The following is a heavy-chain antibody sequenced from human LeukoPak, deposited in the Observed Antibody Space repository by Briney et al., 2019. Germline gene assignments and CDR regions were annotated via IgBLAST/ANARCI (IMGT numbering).Heavy chain of an antibody. Sequence: SETLSLTCTVSGGSISSYYWSWIRQPPGKGLEWIGYIYYSGSTNYNPSLKSRVTISVDTSKNQFSLKLSSVTAADTAVYYCARGAIAAAGPDYFDYWGQGTLVTVSS. CDR2: IYYSGST. J-gene: IGHJ4*02. D-gene: IGHD6-13*01. CDR3: ARGAIAAAGPDYFDY. V-gene: IGHV4-59*01. CDR1: GGSISSYY.